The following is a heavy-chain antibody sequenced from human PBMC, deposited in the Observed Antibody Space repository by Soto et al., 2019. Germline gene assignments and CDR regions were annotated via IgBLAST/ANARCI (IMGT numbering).Heavy chain of an antibody. D-gene: IGHD6-19*01. CDR3: ALSPGSGWYSEYFQH. J-gene: IGHJ1*01. V-gene: IGHV2-5*02. CDR1: GFSLSTSGVG. Sequence: QITLKESGPTLVKPTQTLTLTCTFSGFSLSTSGVGVGWIRQPPGKAMEWLALIYWDDDKRYSPSLKSRLTITKDTSKNQVVLTMTNMDPVDTATYYCALSPGSGWYSEYFQHWGQGTLVTVSS. CDR2: IYWDDDK.